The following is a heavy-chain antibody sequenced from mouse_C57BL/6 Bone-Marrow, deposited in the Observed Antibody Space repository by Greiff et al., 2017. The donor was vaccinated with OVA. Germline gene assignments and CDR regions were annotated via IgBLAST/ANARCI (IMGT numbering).Heavy chain of an antibody. CDR3: ARKRDYEFDY. CDR2: INPNNGGT. D-gene: IGHD2-4*01. J-gene: IGHJ2*01. Sequence: EVQLVESGPELVKPGASVKMSCKASGYTFTDYNMHWVKQSHGKSLEWIGYINPNNGGTSYNQKFKGKATLTVNKSSSTAYMELRSLTSEDSAVYYCARKRDYEFDYWGQGTTLTVSS. V-gene: IGHV1-22*01. CDR1: GYTFTDYN.